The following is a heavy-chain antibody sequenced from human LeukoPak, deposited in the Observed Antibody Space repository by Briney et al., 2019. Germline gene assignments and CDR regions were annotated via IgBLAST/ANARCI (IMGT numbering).Heavy chain of an antibody. V-gene: IGHV3-7*01. CDR2: IKHDGSER. J-gene: IGHJ4*02. D-gene: IGHD3-10*01. CDR1: GFTFSGYW. CDR3: VRGEMDY. Sequence: GGSLRLSCATSGFTFSGYWMSWVRQAPGKGLEWVASIKHDGSERFYVDSLKGRFTISRDSAKNSLYLQMNSPRVEDTAVYYCVRGEMDYWGQGTLVTVSS.